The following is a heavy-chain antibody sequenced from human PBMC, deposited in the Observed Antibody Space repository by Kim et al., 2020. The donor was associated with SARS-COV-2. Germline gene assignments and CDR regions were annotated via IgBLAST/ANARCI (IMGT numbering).Heavy chain of an antibody. CDR3: ARGGIGVVITDYYYYMDV. V-gene: IGHV3-30-3*01. J-gene: IGHJ6*03. CDR2: ISYDGSNK. CDR1: GFTFSSYA. D-gene: IGHD3-3*01. Sequence: GGSLRLSCAASGFTFSSYAMHWVRQAPGKGLEWVAVISYDGSNKYYADSVKGRFTISRDNSKNTLYLQMNSLRAEDTAVYYCARGGIGVVITDYYYYMDVWGKGTTGTVSS.